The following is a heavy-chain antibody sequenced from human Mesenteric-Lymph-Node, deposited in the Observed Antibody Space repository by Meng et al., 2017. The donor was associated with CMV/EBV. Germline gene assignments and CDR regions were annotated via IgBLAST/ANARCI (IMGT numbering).Heavy chain of an antibody. CDR1: GFTFRSYA. D-gene: IGHD3-9*01. CDR2: ISGTGGST. V-gene: IGHV3-23*01. J-gene: IGHJ6*02. Sequence: GESLMISCVASGFTFRSYALTWVRQAPGKGLDWVSGISGTGGSTYYADSVKGRFTISRDNSRNTVYLQMNSLSAEDTAVYYCAREVWNDWHYSGMDVWGQGTTVTVSS. CDR3: AREVWNDWHYSGMDV.